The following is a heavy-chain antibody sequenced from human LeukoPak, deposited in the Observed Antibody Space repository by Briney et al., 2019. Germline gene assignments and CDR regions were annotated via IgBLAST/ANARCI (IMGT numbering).Heavy chain of an antibody. D-gene: IGHD3-10*02. CDR2: ISSSGSTI. J-gene: IGHJ4*02. Sequence: GGSLRLSCAASGFTFSDYYMSWIPPAPGKGPEWVSYISSSGSTIYYADSVKGRFTISRDNAKNSLYLQMNSLRAEDTAVYYCARSLYGDHFDYWGQGTLVTVSS. CDR1: GFTFSDYY. CDR3: ARSLYGDHFDY. V-gene: IGHV3-11*01.